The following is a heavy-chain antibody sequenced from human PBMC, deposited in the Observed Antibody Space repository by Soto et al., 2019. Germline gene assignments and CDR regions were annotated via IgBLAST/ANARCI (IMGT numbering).Heavy chain of an antibody. V-gene: IGHV4-34*02. Sequence: QVALQQWGAGLLKPSQTLSLTCGVSGGSFDEYFWTWIRLTPGQGLEWIGEVHHSGTSYYNPSLKSRLAVSVDTSKSQVSLTLTSVTAADTGVYYCARRKDSSRYFYGMDVWGQGTTVVVSA. CDR1: GGSFDEYF. J-gene: IGHJ6*01. CDR2: VHHSGTS. D-gene: IGHD6-13*01. CDR3: ARRKDSSRYFYGMDV.